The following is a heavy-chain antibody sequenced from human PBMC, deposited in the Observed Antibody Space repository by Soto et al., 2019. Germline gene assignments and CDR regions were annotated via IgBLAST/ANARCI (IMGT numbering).Heavy chain of an antibody. J-gene: IGHJ6*02. CDR1: GFTVSSNY. CDR3: ARSSYSSSSFTYYSYRMDV. Sequence: GGSLSLSCAASGFTVSSNYMSWVRQAPGKGLEWVSVIYSGGSTYYADSVKGRFTISRDNSKNTLYLQMNSLRAEDTAVYYCARSSYSSSSFTYYSYRMDVWGQGTTVTVSS. CDR2: IYSGGST. V-gene: IGHV3-53*01. D-gene: IGHD6-13*01.